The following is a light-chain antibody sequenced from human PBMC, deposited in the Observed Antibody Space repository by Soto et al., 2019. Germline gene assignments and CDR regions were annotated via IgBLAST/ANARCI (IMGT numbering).Light chain of an antibody. CDR3: QQYGSSPTWT. Sequence: EIVLTQSPGTLSLSPGERATLSCRASQSVSSSYLAWYQQKPGQAPRLLIYGASSRATGIPDRFSGSGSGRAFALTISRLEPEDFAVYYCQQYGSSPTWTFGQGPKVEIK. CDR1: QSVSSSY. CDR2: GAS. V-gene: IGKV3-20*01. J-gene: IGKJ1*01.